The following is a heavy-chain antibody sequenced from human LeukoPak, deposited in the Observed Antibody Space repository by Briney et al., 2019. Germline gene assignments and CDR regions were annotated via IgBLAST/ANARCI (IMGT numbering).Heavy chain of an antibody. CDR3: ARAGGYASSWAY. V-gene: IGHV3-7*01. CDR2: IKQDGSEK. J-gene: IGHJ4*02. CDR1: GFTFSSYW. D-gene: IGHD5-12*01. Sequence: GGSLRLSCAASGFTFSSYWMSWVRQAPGKGLEWVANIKQDGSEKNYVDSVRGRFTISRDNAKNSLDLQMNSLRAEDTAVYYCARAGGYASSWAYWGQGTLVTVSS.